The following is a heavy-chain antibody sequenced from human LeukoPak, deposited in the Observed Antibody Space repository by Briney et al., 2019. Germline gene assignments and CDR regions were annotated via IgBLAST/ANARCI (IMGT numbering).Heavy chain of an antibody. J-gene: IGHJ3*02. V-gene: IGHV3-48*04. CDR1: GFTFSSYS. CDR2: ISSSSSTI. D-gene: IGHD6-13*01. CDR3: ARSHSSSWGRSFDI. Sequence: GGSLRLSCAASGFTFSSYSMNWVRQAPGKGLEWVSYISSSSSTIYYADSVKGRFTISRDNAKNSLYLQMNSLRAEDTALYYCARSHSSSWGRSFDIWGQGTMVTVSS.